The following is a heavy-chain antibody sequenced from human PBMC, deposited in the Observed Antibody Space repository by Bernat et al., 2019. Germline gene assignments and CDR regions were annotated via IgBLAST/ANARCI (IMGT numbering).Heavy chain of an antibody. CDR1: GYTFTSYG. CDR2: ISAYNGNT. D-gene: IGHD3-9*01. V-gene: IGHV1-18*01. J-gene: IGHJ6*02. Sequence: QVQLMQSGAEVKKPGASVKVSCKASGYTFTSYGISWVRQAPGQGLEWMGWISAYNGNTNYAQKLQGRVTMTTDTSTSTAYMELRSLRSDDTAVYYCARDILTGYYYSYYYYGMDVWGQGTTVTVSS. CDR3: ARDILTGYYYSYYYYGMDV.